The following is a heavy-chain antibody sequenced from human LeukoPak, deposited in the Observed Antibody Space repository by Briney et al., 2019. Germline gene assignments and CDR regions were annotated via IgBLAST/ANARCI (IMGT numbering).Heavy chain of an antibody. J-gene: IGHJ5*02. V-gene: IGHV1-46*01. CDR2: ISPSGGST. CDR3: ARGKHIVVVTAPNWFDP. CDR1: GYTFTSYY. Sequence: ASVKVSCKASGYTFTSYYMHWVRQAPGQGLEWMGIISPSGGSTSYAQKFQGRVTMTRDTSTSTVYMELSSLRSEDTAVYYCARGKHIVVVTAPNWFDPWGQGTLVTVSS. D-gene: IGHD2-21*02.